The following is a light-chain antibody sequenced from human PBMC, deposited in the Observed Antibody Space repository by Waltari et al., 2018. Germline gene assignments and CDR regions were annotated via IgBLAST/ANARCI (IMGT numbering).Light chain of an antibody. V-gene: IGKV3-20*01. CDR2: GAS. J-gene: IGKJ4*01. CDR1: QSVSSSY. Sequence: EIVLTQSPGTLSLSPGERATLSFRASQSVSSSYLAGYQQKPGQAPRLLIYGASSRATGIPDRFSGSGSGTDFTLTISRLEPEDFAVYYCQQYGSSPLTFGGGTKVEIK. CDR3: QQYGSSPLT.